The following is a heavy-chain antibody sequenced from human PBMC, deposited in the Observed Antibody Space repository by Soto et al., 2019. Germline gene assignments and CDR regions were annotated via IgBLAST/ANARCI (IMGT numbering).Heavy chain of an antibody. CDR3: ARVNYDFWSGPSKYYFDY. D-gene: IGHD3-3*01. J-gene: IGHJ4*02. V-gene: IGHV1-18*01. Sequence: QVQLVQSGAEVKKPGASVKVSCKASGYTFTSYGISWVRQAPGQGLEWMGWISAYNGNTNYAQKLQGRVTMTTDTSTSTAYMEMRSLRSDDTAVYYCARVNYDFWSGPSKYYFDYWGQGTLVTVSS. CDR1: GYTFTSYG. CDR2: ISAYNGNT.